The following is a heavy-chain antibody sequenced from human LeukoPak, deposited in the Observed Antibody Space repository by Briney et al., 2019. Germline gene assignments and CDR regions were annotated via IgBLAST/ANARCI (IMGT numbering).Heavy chain of an antibody. D-gene: IGHD6-19*01. J-gene: IGHJ6*02. Sequence: ASVRVSCKASGYTFTGYYMHWVRQAPGQGLEWMGWINPNSGGTNYAQKFQGRVTMTRDTSTSTAYMELSRLRSDDTAVYYCARASGWPAPPYGMDVWGQGTTVTVSS. CDR3: ARASGWPAPPYGMDV. CDR1: GYTFTGYY. V-gene: IGHV1-2*02. CDR2: INPNSGGT.